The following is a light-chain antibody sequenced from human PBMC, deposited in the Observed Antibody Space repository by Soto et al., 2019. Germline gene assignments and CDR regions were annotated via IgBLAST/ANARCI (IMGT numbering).Light chain of an antibody. J-gene: IGKJ1*01. Sequence: DIVMTQSPDSLAVSLGERATINCKSSQRVLYSSSNKNYLXWYQQKPGQPPKLLIYWASTRESGVPDRFSGSGSGTDFTLTISSLQAEDVAVYYCQQYCSSPWTFGQGTKVEIK. CDR2: WAS. CDR3: QQYCSSPWT. V-gene: IGKV4-1*01. CDR1: QRVLYSSSNKNY.